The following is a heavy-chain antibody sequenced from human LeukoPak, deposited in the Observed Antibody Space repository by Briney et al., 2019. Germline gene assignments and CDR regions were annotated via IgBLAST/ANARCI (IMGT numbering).Heavy chain of an antibody. J-gene: IGHJ4*02. CDR3: ARDPGYSDAKSEYYFDY. D-gene: IGHD2-2*03. CDR2: IYTRGST. Sequence: SQTLSLTCTVSGGSISSGSYYWSRIRQPAGKGLEWIGRIYTRGSTNYNPSLKSRVTISVDTSKNQFSLKLSSVTAADTAVYYCARDPGYSDAKSEYYFDYWGQGTLVTVSS. CDR1: GGSISSGSYY. V-gene: IGHV4-61*02.